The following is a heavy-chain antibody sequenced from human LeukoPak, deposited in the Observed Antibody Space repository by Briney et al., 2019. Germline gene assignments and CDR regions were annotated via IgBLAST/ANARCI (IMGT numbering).Heavy chain of an antibody. CDR1: GYTFTSYH. J-gene: IGHJ4*02. CDR3: ARSQYITMIVARLYQFDD. D-gene: IGHD3-22*01. V-gene: IGHV1-46*01. Sequence: ASVKVSCKASGYTFTSYHMHWVRQAPGQGLDWMGIINPRAGITTYAQKFQGRVAMTNDTSTSTVYMELSSLRSEDTAVYYCARSQYITMIVARLYQFDDWGQGTLVTVSS. CDR2: INPRAGIT.